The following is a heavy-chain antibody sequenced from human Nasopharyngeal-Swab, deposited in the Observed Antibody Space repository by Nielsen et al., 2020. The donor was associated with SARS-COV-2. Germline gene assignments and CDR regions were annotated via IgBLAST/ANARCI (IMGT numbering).Heavy chain of an antibody. Sequence: WIRQPPGKGLEWVAVISYDGSNKYYADSVKGRFTISRDNSKNTLYLQMNSLRAEDTAVYYCARDRVSGSYVGYWGQGTLVTVSS. J-gene: IGHJ4*02. CDR3: ARDRVSGSYVGY. V-gene: IGHV3-30-3*01. CDR2: ISYDGSNK. D-gene: IGHD1-26*01.